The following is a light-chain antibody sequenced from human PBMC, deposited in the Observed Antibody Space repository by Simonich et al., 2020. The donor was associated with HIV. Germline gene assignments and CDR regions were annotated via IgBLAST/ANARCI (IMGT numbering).Light chain of an antibody. CDR3: QQYYSTPRT. V-gene: IGKV4-1*01. J-gene: IGKJ2*01. CDR2: WAS. Sequence: DIVMTQSPDSLAVSLVERATINCNSSQSVLYSSNNKNYLAWYQQKPGQPPNLLIYWASTRESGVPDRFSGSGSGTDFTLTISSLQAEDVAVYYCQQYYSTPRTFGQGTKLEIK. CDR1: QSVLYSSNNKNY.